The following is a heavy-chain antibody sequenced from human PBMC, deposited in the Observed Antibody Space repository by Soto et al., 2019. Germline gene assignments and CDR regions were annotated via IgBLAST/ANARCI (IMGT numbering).Heavy chain of an antibody. CDR3: ARGRPLYCSGGSCYSLDY. V-gene: IGHV4-59*01. J-gene: IGHJ4*02. Sequence: SETLSLTCTVSGGSISSYYWSWIRQPPGKGLEWIGYIYYSGSTNYNPSLKSRVTISVDTSKNQFSLKLSSVTAADTAVYYCARGRPLYCSGGSCYSLDYWGQGTLVTVSS. D-gene: IGHD2-15*01. CDR2: IYYSGST. CDR1: GGSISSYY.